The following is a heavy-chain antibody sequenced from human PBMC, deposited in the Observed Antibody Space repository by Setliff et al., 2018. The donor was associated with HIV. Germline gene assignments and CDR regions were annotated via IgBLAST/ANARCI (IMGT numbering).Heavy chain of an antibody. Sequence: PSETLSLTCVVYGGSFSDYYWTWNRQPAEKGLEWIGKINYSGSTDYNSSPRSRVTISVDTSKNQISLKLTSVTAADTAVYYCAGGEVRSRYVSSRAPFYHYYYYMDVWGKGTTVTV. J-gene: IGHJ6*03. V-gene: IGHV4-34*01. D-gene: IGHD6-13*01. CDR2: INYSGST. CDR1: GGSFSDYY. CDR3: AGGEVRSRYVSSRAPFYHYYYYMDV.